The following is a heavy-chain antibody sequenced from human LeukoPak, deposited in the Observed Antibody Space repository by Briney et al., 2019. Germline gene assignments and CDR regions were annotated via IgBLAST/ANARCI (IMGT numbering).Heavy chain of an antibody. J-gene: IGHJ3*02. Sequence: PGGSLRLSCAGSEFTFSNYWMHWVRQAPGKGLVWVSRINTDGSNTNYADSANGRFTISRNNAKNTLYLQMNSLRAEDTAVYYCARDLGRGVWLDAFDIWGEGKMVTASS. D-gene: IGHD2-15*01. CDR3: ARDLGRGVWLDAFDI. CDR2: INTDGSNT. V-gene: IGHV3-74*01. CDR1: EFTFSNYW.